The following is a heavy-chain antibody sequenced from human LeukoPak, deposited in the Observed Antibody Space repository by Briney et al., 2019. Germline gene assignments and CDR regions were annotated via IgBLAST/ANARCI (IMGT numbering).Heavy chain of an antibody. V-gene: IGHV4-59*12. CDR2: IYYSGTT. J-gene: IGHJ3*02. D-gene: IGHD3-16*02. CDR1: GGSISSYY. Sequence: PSETLSLTCTVSGGSISSYYWSWIRQPPGKGLEWIGNIYYSGTTNYNPSLKSRVTISVDTSKNQFSLKLSSVTAADTAVYYCASYPPRSDAFDIWGQGTMVTVSS. CDR3: ASYPPRSDAFDI.